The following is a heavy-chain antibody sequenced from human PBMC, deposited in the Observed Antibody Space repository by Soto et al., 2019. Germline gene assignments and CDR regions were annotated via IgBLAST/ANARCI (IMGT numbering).Heavy chain of an antibody. J-gene: IGHJ4*02. CDR2: IYSSGST. V-gene: IGHV4-59*01. D-gene: IGHD5-18*01. Sequence: PSETLSLTCTVSGGSISSYYWSWIRQPPGKGLEWIGYIYSSGSTNYNPSLKSRVTISVDTSKNQFSLKLSSVTAADTAVYYCASGKSLGYLVYFDSWGQGTPVTVSS. CDR1: GGSISSYY. CDR3: ASGKSLGYLVYFDS.